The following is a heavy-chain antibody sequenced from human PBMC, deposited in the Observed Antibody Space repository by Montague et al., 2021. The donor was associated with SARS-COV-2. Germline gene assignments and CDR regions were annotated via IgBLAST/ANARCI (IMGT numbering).Heavy chain of an antibody. CDR3: ARLGFVELRLDLGWFDP. CDR2: VYYSGST. D-gene: IGHD3-10*01. Sequence: SETLSLTCSVSGDSIRSSGYYWGWIRQPPGKGLEWIGTVYYSGSTNYNPSLKSRVTMPVDTSKNQFSLKLRSVTAADTAVYYCARLGFVELRLDLGWFDPWGQGTLVTVSS. J-gene: IGHJ5*02. CDR1: GDSIRSSGYY. V-gene: IGHV4-39*01.